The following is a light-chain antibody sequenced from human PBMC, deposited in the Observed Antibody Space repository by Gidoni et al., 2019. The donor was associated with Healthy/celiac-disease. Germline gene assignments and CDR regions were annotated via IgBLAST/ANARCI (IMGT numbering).Light chain of an antibody. CDR3: QAWDSSTVVI. J-gene: IGLJ2*01. V-gene: IGLV3-1*01. CDR2: QNS. Sequence: SYELTQPPSESVSPGQTASITCSGDKLGDKYACWYQQKPGQSPVLVIYQNSKRPSGIPERFSGSNSGNTATLTISGTQAMDEADYYCQAWDSSTVVIFGGGTKLTVL. CDR1: KLGDKY.